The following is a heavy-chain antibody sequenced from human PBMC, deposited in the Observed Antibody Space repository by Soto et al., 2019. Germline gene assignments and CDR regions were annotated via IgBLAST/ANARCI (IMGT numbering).Heavy chain of an antibody. CDR1: GYTFTSYG. D-gene: IGHD6-19*01. CDR3: SRDLAVGLVDD. J-gene: IGHJ4*02. Sequence: ASVKVSCKASGYTFTSYGISWVRQAPGQGLEWMGWISAYNGNTKYAQKLQGRVTMTTDTSTSTAYMEVRSLRSDDTAVYYCSRDLAVGLVDDWGKGTLVTVAS. V-gene: IGHV1-18*01. CDR2: ISAYNGNT.